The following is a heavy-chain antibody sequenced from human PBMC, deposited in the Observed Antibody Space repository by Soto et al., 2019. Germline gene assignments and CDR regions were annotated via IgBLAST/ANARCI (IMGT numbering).Heavy chain of an antibody. CDR2: IYPGDSET. D-gene: IGHD2-15*01. CDR3: ARRCSGGTCQSSHYFYGMDV. CDR1: GYSFTNYW. Sequence: GESLKISCKGSGYSFTNYWIAWVRQVPGKGLEWMGIIYPGDSETKYSPSFQGQVTISADKSIGTAYLQWNRLKASDTAMYYCARRCSGGTCQSSHYFYGMDVWGQGTKVTVS. J-gene: IGHJ6*02. V-gene: IGHV5-51*01.